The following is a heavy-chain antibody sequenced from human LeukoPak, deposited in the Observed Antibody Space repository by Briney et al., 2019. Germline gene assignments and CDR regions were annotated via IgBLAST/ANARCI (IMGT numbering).Heavy chain of an antibody. CDR1: GGSISSYY. D-gene: IGHD5-12*01. V-gene: IGHV4-59*01. Sequence: SETLSLTCTVSGGSISSYYWSWLRQPPGKGLEWIGYIYYSGSTNYNPSLKSRVTISVDTSKNQFSLKLSSVTAADTAVYYCARDRRYSGYGPYYYYMDVWGKGTTVTVSS. CDR2: IYYSGST. J-gene: IGHJ6*03. CDR3: ARDRRYSGYGPYYYYMDV.